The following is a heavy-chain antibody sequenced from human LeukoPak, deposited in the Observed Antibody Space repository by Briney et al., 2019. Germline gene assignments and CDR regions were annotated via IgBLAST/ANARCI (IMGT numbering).Heavy chain of an antibody. CDR3: ARDLSEKYSIEY. V-gene: IGHV3-30-3*01. CDR2: ISYDGSIK. J-gene: IGHJ4*02. CDR1: GFTFRGYA. D-gene: IGHD2-15*01. Sequence: GRSLRLSCAASGFTFRGYAIRWVRQAPGKGLEWVAFISYDGSIKYYADSVKGRCTISRDNSKNTLNLQINSLRAEDTAVYYCARDLSEKYSIEYWGQGTLVTVSS.